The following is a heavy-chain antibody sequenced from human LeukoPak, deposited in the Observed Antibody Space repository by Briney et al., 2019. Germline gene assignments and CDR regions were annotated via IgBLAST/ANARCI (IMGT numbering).Heavy chain of an antibody. CDR2: ISGTGIGT. D-gene: IGHD5-12*01. CDR3: AKKWRAFYI. CDR1: GFTFSSYA. V-gene: IGHV3-23*01. Sequence: GGSLRLSCAASGFTFSSYAMSWVRQAPGKGLEWVSGISGTGIGTYYADSVKGRFTISRDNSKNTLYLQMNSLRAEDTAIYYCAKKWRAFYIWGQGTMVTVSS. J-gene: IGHJ3*02.